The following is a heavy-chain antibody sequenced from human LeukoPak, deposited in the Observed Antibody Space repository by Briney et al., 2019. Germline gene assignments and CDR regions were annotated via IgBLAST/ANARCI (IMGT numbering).Heavy chain of an antibody. D-gene: IGHD3-22*01. V-gene: IGHV1-8*01. J-gene: IGHJ3*02. CDR3: ARGWGIVVENAFDI. CDR1: GYTFTSYD. CDR2: MNPNSGNT. Sequence: ASVKLSCKASGYTFTSYDINWVRQATGQGLEWMGWMNPNSGNTGYAQKFQGRVTMTRNTSISTAYMELSSLRSEDTAVYYCARGWGIVVENAFDIWGQGTMVTVSS.